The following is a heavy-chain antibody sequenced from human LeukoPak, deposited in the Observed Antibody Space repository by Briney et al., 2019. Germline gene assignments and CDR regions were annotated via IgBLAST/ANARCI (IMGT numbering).Heavy chain of an antibody. J-gene: IGHJ6*03. CDR2: INHSGST. D-gene: IGHD3-10*01. V-gene: IGHV4-34*01. CDR3: ARQVKYYYGSGSYPPRYYYYYMDV. CDR1: GGSFSGYY. Sequence: NPSETLSLTCAVYGGSFSGYYWSWIRQPPGKGLEWIGEINHSGSTNYNPSLKSRVTISVDTSKNQFSLKLSSVTAADTAVYYCARQVKYYYGSGSYPPRYYYYYMDVWGKGTTVTVSS.